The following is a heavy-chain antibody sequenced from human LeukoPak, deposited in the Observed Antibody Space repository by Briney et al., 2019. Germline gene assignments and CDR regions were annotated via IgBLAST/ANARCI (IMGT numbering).Heavy chain of an antibody. V-gene: IGHV4-59*12. CDR1: GGSISSYY. D-gene: IGHD3-10*01. CDR3: ARAKYYYGSGSYYHDY. J-gene: IGHJ4*02. Sequence: PSETLSLTCTVSGGSISSYYWSWIRQPPGKGLEWIGYIYYSGSTNYNPSLKSRVTISVDTSKNQFSLKLSSVTAADTAVYYCARAKYYYGSGSYYHDYWGQGTLVTVSS. CDR2: IYYSGST.